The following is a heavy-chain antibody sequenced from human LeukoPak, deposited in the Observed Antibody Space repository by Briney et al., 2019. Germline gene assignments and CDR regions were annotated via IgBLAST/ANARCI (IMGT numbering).Heavy chain of an antibody. CDR2: IYYSGST. V-gene: IGHV4-31*03. J-gene: IGHJ5*02. Sequence: SQTLSLTCTVSGGSISSGGYYWSWIRQHPGKGLEWIGYIYYSGSTYYNPSLKSRVTISVDTSKNQFSLKLSSVTAADTAVYYCARGRDYYGSGGEFDPWGQGTLVTVSS. CDR3: ARGRDYYGSGGEFDP. D-gene: IGHD3-10*01. CDR1: GGSISSGGYY.